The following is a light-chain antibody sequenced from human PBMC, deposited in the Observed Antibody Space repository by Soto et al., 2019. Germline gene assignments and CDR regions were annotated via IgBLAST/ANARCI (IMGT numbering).Light chain of an antibody. CDR3: QQRSKWPVT. Sequence: EVVLTQSPATLSLSPGERATLSCRASQSVSEFLAWYQQKPGQAPRLLIYDASNRATGIPARFSGSGSGTDFTLTISSLEAEDFAIYYCQQRSKWPVTLGGGTKVDIK. CDR2: DAS. J-gene: IGKJ4*01. CDR1: QSVSEF. V-gene: IGKV3-11*01.